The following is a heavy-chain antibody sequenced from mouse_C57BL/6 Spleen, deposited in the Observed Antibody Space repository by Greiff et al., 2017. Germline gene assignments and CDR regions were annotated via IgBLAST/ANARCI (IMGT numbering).Heavy chain of an antibody. D-gene: IGHD1-1*01. CDR1: GFSLTSYG. CDR2: IWSGGST. CDR3: AGITTDGGFAD. Sequence: QVQLQQSGPGLVQPSQSLSITCTVSGFSLTSYGVHWVRQSPGKGLEWLGVIWSGGSTDYNAAFISRLSISKDNSKSQVFFKMNSLQADDTAIYYCAGITTDGGFADWGQGTLVTVSA. V-gene: IGHV2-2*01. J-gene: IGHJ3*01.